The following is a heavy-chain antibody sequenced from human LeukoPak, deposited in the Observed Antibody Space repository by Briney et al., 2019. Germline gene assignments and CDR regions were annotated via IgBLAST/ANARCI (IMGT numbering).Heavy chain of an antibody. V-gene: IGHV4-59*12. CDR2: VYYSGIT. CDR1: GVSINTYY. J-gene: IGHJ3*02. Sequence: SETLSLTCTVSGVSINTYYWSWIRQPPGKGLEWIGYVYYSGITNYNPSLKSRVTMSVDTSKNQFSLKLTSVTAADTAVYYCARGLSHSKDIWGQGTMVTVSS. CDR3: ARGLSHSKDI.